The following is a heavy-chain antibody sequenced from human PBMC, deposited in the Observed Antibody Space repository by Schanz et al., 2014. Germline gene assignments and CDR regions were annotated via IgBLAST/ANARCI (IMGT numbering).Heavy chain of an antibody. CDR2: IYSGVST. CDR3: AKDLAAVGVFDY. D-gene: IGHD6-13*01. J-gene: IGHJ4*02. V-gene: IGHV3-66*01. CDR1: GFIVSSTY. Sequence: DLVESGGGVVQPGGSQRLSCAASGFIVSSTYMTWVRQAPGKGLEWVSIIYSGVSTYYADSVKGRFTISRDNSKNTVYLQMNSLRAEDTAIYYCAKDLAAVGVFDYWGQGSLVTVSP.